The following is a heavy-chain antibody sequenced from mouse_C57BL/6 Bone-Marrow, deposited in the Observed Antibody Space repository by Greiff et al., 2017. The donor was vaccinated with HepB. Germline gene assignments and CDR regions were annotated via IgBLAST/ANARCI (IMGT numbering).Heavy chain of an antibody. J-gene: IGHJ1*03. CDR2: INPGSGGT. CDR1: GYAFTNYL. V-gene: IGHV1-54*01. D-gene: IGHD1-1*01. CDR3: AIITTVVYWYFDV. Sequence: QVQLKESGAELVRPGTSVKVSCKASGYAFTNYLIEWVKQRPGQGLEWIGVINPGSGGTNYNEKFKGKATLTADKSSSTAYMQLSSLTSEDSAVYFCAIITTVVYWYFDVWGTGTTVTVSS.